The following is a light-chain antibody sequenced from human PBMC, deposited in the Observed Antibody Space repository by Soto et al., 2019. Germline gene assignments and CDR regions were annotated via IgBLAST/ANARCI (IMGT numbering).Light chain of an antibody. CDR3: SSYTGSYTLV. CDR1: SSDVGNYKY. CDR2: EVS. J-gene: IGLJ1*01. Sequence: QSALTQPASVSVSPGQSITISCTGTSSDVGNYKYVAWYQQHPGKAPKLIIYEVSARPSEVSNRFSGSKSCNTASLTISGLQAEDEADYYCSSYTGSYTLVFGTGTKLTVL. V-gene: IGLV2-14*01.